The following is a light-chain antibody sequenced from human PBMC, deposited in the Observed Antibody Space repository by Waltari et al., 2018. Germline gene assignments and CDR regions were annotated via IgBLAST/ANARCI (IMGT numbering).Light chain of an antibody. Sequence: EIVLTHSPGTLSLSPGERATLSCSASQSVSSTYLAWYQQKAGQAPRLLIYGASSRATGIPDRFSGSGSGTDFTLTINRLEPDDFAVYYCQLYGSTPLFTFGQGTKLEI. J-gene: IGKJ2*01. CDR3: QLYGSTPLFT. CDR2: GAS. V-gene: IGKV3-20*01. CDR1: QSVSSTY.